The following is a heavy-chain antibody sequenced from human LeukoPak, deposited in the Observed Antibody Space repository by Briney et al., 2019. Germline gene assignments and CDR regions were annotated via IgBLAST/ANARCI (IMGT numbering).Heavy chain of an antibody. CDR2: SNPNSGGT. V-gene: IGHV1-2*02. D-gene: IGHD3-22*01. CDR3: ARDRGGYLDAFDI. Sequence: GASVKVSCKTSGYTFTCYYIHWVRQAPGQGLEWMGWSNPNSGGTKYAQKFQGRVTMTRDTSISTAYMELSRLRSDDTAVYYCARDRGGYLDAFDIWGQGTMVTVSS. CDR1: GYTFTCYY. J-gene: IGHJ3*02.